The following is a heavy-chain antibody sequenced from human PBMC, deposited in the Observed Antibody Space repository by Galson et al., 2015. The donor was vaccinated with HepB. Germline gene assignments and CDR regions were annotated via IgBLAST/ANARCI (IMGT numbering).Heavy chain of an antibody. V-gene: IGHV4-34*01. D-gene: IGHD6-19*01. Sequence: SETLSLTCAVYGGSFSGYYWSWIRQPPGKGLEWIGEINHSGSTTYNPSLKSRVTISVDTSKNQFSLKLSSVTAADTAVYYCARGLAWLVHSRYYFDYWGQGTLVTVSS. CDR3: ARGLAWLVHSRYYFDY. J-gene: IGHJ4*02. CDR2: INHSGST. CDR1: GGSFSGYY.